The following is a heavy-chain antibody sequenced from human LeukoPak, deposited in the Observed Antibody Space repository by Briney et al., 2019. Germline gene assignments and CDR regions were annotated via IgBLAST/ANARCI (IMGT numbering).Heavy chain of an antibody. V-gene: IGHV3-23*01. D-gene: IGHD6-13*01. CDR2: ISGGGGTA. CDR3: AKLSSWFGPMDV. Sequence: QSGGSLRLSCAVSGFTFSSYAMSWVRQAPGKGLEWVSGISGGGGTAYYADSVKGRFTISRDNSKNTLYLQMNSLRGEDTAVYYCAKLSSWFGPMDVWGQGTTVTVSS. CDR1: GFTFSSYA. J-gene: IGHJ6*02.